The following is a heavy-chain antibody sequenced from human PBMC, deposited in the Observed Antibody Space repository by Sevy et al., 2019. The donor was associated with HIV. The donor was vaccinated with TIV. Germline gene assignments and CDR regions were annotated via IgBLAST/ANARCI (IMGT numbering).Heavy chain of an antibody. CDR1: GGSITSLY. CDR3: AGENAWGRGYS. Sequence: SETLSLTCTVSGGSITSLYWNWIRQPPGKGLEWIANIYYNGHLNYNPSLKSRFTLSFDTSKNQFSLRLSSVTAADTAMYYCAGENAWGRGYSWGQGTLVTVSS. D-gene: IGHD1-26*01. V-gene: IGHV4-59*08. J-gene: IGHJ4*02. CDR2: IYYNGHL.